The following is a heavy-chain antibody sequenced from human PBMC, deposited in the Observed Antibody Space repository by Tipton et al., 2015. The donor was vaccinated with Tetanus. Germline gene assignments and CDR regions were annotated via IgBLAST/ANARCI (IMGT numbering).Heavy chain of an antibody. Sequence: TLSLTCDVSGASISSAAWTWIRQPSGKGLEWIGHIFHSGSPNYNPSLKSRVSMSVDKSRKEVSLKLQSVTAADTAVYFCARERSVFNVKLLDVWVPVILVIVSS. J-gene: IGHJ4*02. CDR2: IFHSGSP. V-gene: IGHV4-30-2*01. D-gene: IGHD3-3*01. CDR1: GASISSAA. CDR3: ARERSVFNVKLLDV.